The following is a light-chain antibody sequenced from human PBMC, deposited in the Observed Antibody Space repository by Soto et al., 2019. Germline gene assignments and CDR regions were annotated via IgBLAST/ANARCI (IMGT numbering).Light chain of an antibody. CDR2: AAS. CDR1: QSIDNY. J-gene: IGKJ3*01. V-gene: IGKV1-39*01. CDR3: QQSYTTLFT. Sequence: DIQMTQSPSCLSASVGDRVTIPFRTSQSIDNYLNWYQQKPGKAPKLLVYAASTLQSGVPSRFSGSGSETDFTLTISSLQPEDLATYYCQQSYTTLFTFGPGTGGYQ.